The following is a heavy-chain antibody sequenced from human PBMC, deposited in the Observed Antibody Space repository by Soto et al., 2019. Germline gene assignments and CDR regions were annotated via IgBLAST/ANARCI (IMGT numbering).Heavy chain of an antibody. CDR1: GFTFSSYS. V-gene: IGHV3-48*01. J-gene: IGHJ6*03. CDR3: ARVGNYYYYYMDV. Sequence: EVQLVESGGGLVQPGGSLRLSCAASGFTFSSYSMNWVRQAPGKGLEWVSYISSSSSTIYYADSVKGRFTISRNSAKSSLYLQLSSRRGEDTAVYYCARVGNYYYYYMDVWGKGTTVTVSS. D-gene: IGHD6-13*01. CDR2: ISSSSSTI.